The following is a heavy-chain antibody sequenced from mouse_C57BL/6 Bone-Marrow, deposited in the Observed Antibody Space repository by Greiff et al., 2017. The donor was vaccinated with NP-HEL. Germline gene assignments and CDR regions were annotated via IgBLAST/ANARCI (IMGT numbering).Heavy chain of an antibody. CDR2: INPYNGGT. J-gene: IGHJ3*01. Sequence: VQLKQSGPVLVKPGASVKMSCKASGYTFTDYYMNWVKQSHGKSLEWIGVINPYNGGTSYNQKFKGKATLTVAKSSSTAYMELNSLPSAASAVFYCAYDYDWLADGGKGTMVTV. D-gene: IGHD2-4*01. CDR3: AYDYDWLAD. V-gene: IGHV1-19*01. CDR1: GYTFTDYY.